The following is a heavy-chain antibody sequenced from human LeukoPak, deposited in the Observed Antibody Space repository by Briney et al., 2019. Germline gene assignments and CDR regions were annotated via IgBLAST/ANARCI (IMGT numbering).Heavy chain of an antibody. CDR2: IWYDGSNK. D-gene: IGHD3-22*01. Sequence: GGSLELSCAASGFTFSSYVMHWVRQAPGKGLEGVAVIWYDGSNKYYADSVKGRFTISRDNSKNTLYLQMNSLRAEDTAVYYCARGFFGSGYYYDSWQVDYWGQGTLVSVSS. CDR1: GFTFSSYV. V-gene: IGHV3-33*01. CDR3: ARGFFGSGYYYDSWQVDY. J-gene: IGHJ4*02.